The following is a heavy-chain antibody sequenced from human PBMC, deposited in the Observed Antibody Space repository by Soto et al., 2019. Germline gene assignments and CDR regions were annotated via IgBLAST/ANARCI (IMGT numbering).Heavy chain of an antibody. D-gene: IGHD2-15*01. Sequence: SVKVSCKASGGTFSSYAISWVRQAPGQGLEWMGGIIPIFGTANYAQKFQGRVTITADKSTSTAYMELSSLRSEDTAVYYCARAGYCSGGSCYSYAFDIWGEGTIVTVSS. CDR1: GGTFSSYA. CDR3: ARAGYCSGGSCYSYAFDI. V-gene: IGHV1-69*06. J-gene: IGHJ3*02. CDR2: IIPIFGTA.